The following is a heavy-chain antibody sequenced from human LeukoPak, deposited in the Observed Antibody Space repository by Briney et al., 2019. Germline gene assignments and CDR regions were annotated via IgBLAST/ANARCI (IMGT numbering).Heavy chain of an antibody. V-gene: IGHV4-59*01. Sequence: PSETLSLTCSVSGGSISSYYWSWIRQPPGKGLEWIGYIYYSGSTNYNPSLKSRVTISVDTSKNQFSLKLSSVTAADTAVYYCARVDLVRLRFFDYWGQGTLVTVSS. CDR2: IYYSGST. CDR1: GGSISSYY. J-gene: IGHJ4*02. CDR3: ARVDLVRLRFFDY. D-gene: IGHD6-25*01.